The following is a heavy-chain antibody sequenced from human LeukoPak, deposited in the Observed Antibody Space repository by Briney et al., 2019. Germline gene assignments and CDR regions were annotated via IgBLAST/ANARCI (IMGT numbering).Heavy chain of an antibody. CDR1: GFTFSSYG. Sequence: GGSLRLSCAASGFTFSSYGMHWVRQAPRKRLEYVSAISPDGTSTYYADSVRGRFSISRDNSKNTLYLQMSSLRAEDTAVYYCVPKGTEGYWGQGTLVTVSS. V-gene: IGHV3-64D*06. CDR3: VPKGTEGY. CDR2: ISPDGTST. J-gene: IGHJ4*02.